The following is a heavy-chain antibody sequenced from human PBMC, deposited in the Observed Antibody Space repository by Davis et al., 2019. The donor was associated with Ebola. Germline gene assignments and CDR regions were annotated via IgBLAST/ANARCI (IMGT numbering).Heavy chain of an antibody. CDR2: ISYDGSNK. CDR3: AKDRPQLWLLTTFDY. V-gene: IGHV3-30-3*02. CDR1: GFTFSSYA. D-gene: IGHD5-18*01. J-gene: IGHJ4*02. Sequence: GESLKISCAASGFTFSSYAMHWVRQAPGKGLEWVAVISYDGSNKYYADSVKGRFTISRDNSKNTLYLQMNSLRAEDTAVYYCAKDRPQLWLLTTFDYWGQGTLVTVSS.